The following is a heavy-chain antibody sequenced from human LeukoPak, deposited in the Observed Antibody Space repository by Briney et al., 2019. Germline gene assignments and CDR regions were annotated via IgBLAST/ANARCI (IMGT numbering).Heavy chain of an antibody. J-gene: IGHJ4*02. D-gene: IGHD1-26*01. CDR3: ARDGEWELLSRVFDY. Sequence: ASVKVSCKASGYTFTGYYMHWVRQAPGQGLEWMGWINPNSGGTNYAQKFQGRVTMTRDTSISTVYMELSRLRSDDTAVYYCARDGEWELLSRVFDYWGQGTLVTVSS. V-gene: IGHV1-2*02. CDR1: GYTFTGYY. CDR2: INPNSGGT.